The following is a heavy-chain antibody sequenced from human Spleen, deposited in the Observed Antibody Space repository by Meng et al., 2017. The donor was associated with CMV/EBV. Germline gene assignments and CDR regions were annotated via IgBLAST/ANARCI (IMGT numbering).Heavy chain of an antibody. D-gene: IGHD2-2*01. V-gene: IGHV4-30-4*08. Sequence: SETLSLTCTVSGGSISSGDYYWSWIRQPPGKGLEWIGYIYYSGSTYYNPSLKSRVTISVDTSKNQFSLKLSSVTAADTAVYYCARDVGSTLYGMDVWGQGTTVTVSS. CDR1: GGSISSGDYY. J-gene: IGHJ6*02. CDR3: ARDVGSTLYGMDV. CDR2: IYYSGST.